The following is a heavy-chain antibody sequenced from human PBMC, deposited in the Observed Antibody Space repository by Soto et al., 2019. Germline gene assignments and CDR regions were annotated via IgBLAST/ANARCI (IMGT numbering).Heavy chain of an antibody. CDR3: ARGTMLRGPGYYYAMDV. CDR1: GDSISRNGYF. J-gene: IGHJ6*02. V-gene: IGHV4-31*03. Sequence: KTSETLSLTCTVSGDSISRNGYFWTWIRQHPGKGLEWIGYIYYSGSSYYNPSLKSRVIISVDTSKNQFSLNLTAVTAADTAVYYCARGTMLRGPGYYYAMDVWGQGTTVTVSS. CDR2: IYYSGSS. D-gene: IGHD3-10*01.